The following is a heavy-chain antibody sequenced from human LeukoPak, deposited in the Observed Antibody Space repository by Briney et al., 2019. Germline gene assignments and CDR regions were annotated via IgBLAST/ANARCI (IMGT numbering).Heavy chain of an antibody. CDR2: IYTSGST. CDR1: GASISSGTYY. D-gene: IGHD4-17*01. Sequence: PSETLSLTCTVSGASISSGTYYWSWIRQPAGKGLEWIGRIYTSGSTDYNPSLKSRVTISVDTSKNQFSLKLSSVTAADTAVYYCARRGDGDDYWGQGTLVTVSS. CDR3: ARRGDGDDY. V-gene: IGHV4-61*02. J-gene: IGHJ4*02.